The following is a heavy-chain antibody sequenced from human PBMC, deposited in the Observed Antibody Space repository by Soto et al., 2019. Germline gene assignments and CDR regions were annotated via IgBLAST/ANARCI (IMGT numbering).Heavy chain of an antibody. CDR2: INPNTGGT. J-gene: IGHJ5*01. Sequence: ASVKVSCKASGFTFTGYYIHWVRQAPGQGPEWMGWINPNTGGTKYAQKFKGWVTLTRDTSISTAYMEVNSLRSNDTAVYYCARDHGAWPYNWFDFWGQGSLVTVSS. CDR1: GFTFTGYY. CDR3: ARDHGAWPYNWFDF. V-gene: IGHV1-2*04.